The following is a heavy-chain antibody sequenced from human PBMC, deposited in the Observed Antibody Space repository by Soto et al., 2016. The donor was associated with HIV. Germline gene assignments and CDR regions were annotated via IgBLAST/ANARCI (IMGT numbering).Heavy chain of an antibody. CDR2: LSAHNGYT. D-gene: IGHD5-12*01. CDR1: GYTFNDFG. Sequence: QVQLVQSGAEVKRPGASVKVSCKASGYTFNDFGISWVRQAPGQGPAWMGWLSAHNGYTNYAQKIQGRVTMTTDTSTSTAYMELRSLKSDDTAVYFCARVGGYERHFDYWGQGTLVTVSS. CDR3: ARVGGYERHFDY. V-gene: IGHV1-18*01. J-gene: IGHJ4*02.